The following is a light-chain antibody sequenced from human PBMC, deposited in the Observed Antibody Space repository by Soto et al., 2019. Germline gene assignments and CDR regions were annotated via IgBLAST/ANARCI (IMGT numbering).Light chain of an antibody. Sequence: DIVLTQSPGTLSLSPGERATLSCRASQTVNRNYLGWYQQKPGQAPRFLIHSASDRATGTPDRFSGSGSGTDFTLTISSLEPEDFAVYYCQQRSNWPITFGQGTRLEIK. CDR1: QTVNRNY. V-gene: IGKV3D-20*02. J-gene: IGKJ5*01. CDR2: SAS. CDR3: QQRSNWPIT.